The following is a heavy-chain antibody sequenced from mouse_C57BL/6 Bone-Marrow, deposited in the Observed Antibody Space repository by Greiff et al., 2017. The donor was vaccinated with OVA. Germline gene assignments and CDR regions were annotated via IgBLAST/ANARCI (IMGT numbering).Heavy chain of an antibody. D-gene: IGHD2-5*01. CDR3: ARGGDYYSNYLYYFDY. CDR2: IDPETGGT. V-gene: IGHV1-15*01. J-gene: IGHJ2*01. CDR1: GYTFTDYE. Sequence: VHLVESGAELVRPGASVTLSCKASGYTFTDYEMHWVKQTPVHGLEWIGAIDPETGGTAYNQKFKGKAILTADKSSSTAYMELRSLTSEDSAVYYCARGGDYYSNYLYYFDYWGQGTTLTVSS.